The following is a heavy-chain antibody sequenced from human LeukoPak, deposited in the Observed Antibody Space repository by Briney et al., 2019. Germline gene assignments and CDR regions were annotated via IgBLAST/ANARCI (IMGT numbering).Heavy chain of an antibody. D-gene: IGHD2-15*01. CDR1: GFTFSSYG. CDR2: IRYDGSNK. CDR3: AKGLCSGGSCYPAFDY. J-gene: IGHJ4*02. V-gene: IGHV3-30*02. Sequence: GGSLRLSCAASGFTFSSYGMHWVRQAPGKGLEWVAFIRYDGSNKYYADSVKGRFTISRDNSKNTLYLQMNSLRAEDTAVYYCAKGLCSGGSCYPAFDYWGQGTLVTVSS.